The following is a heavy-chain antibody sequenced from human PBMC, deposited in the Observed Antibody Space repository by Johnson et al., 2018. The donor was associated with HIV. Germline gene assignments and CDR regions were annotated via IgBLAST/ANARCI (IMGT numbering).Heavy chain of an antibody. J-gene: IGHJ3*02. CDR2: IRTKANSYAT. V-gene: IGHV3-73*01. CDR3: ARACRDGYTCDAFDI. Sequence: EVQLLESGGGVVQPGRSLKLSCAASGFTFSGSAMHWVRQASGKGLEWVGRIRTKANSYATAYAASVKGRFTISRDDSKNTAYLQMNSLKTEDTAVYYCARACRDGYTCDAFDIWGQGTMVTVSS. CDR1: GFTFSGSA. D-gene: IGHD5-24*01.